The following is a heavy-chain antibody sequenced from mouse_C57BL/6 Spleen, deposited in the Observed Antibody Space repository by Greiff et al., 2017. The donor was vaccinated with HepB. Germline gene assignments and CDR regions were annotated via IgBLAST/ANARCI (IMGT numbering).Heavy chain of an antibody. V-gene: IGHV1-50*01. J-gene: IGHJ2*01. CDR1: GYTFTSYW. CDR3: ALVNYFDY. CDR2: IDPSDSYT. Sequence: VQLQQPGAELVKPGASVKLSCKASGYTFTSYWMQWVKQRPGQGLEWIGEIDPSDSYTNYNQKFKGKATLTVDTSSSTAYMQLSSLTSEDSAVYYCALVNYFDYWGQGTTLTVSS.